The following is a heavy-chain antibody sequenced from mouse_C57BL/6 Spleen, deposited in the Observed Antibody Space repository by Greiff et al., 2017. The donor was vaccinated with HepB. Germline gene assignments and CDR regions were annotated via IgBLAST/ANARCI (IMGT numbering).Heavy chain of an antibody. CDR3: AREGRIITTVVPYFDY. V-gene: IGHV1-80*01. J-gene: IGHJ2*01. CDR2: IYPGDGDT. CDR1: GYAFSSYW. D-gene: IGHD1-1*01. Sequence: QVQLQQSGAELVKPGASVKISCKASGYAFSSYWMNWVKQRPGKGLEWIGQIYPGDGDTNYNGKFKGKATLTADKSSSTAYMQLSSLTSEDSAVYCCAREGRIITTVVPYFDYWGQGTTLTVSS.